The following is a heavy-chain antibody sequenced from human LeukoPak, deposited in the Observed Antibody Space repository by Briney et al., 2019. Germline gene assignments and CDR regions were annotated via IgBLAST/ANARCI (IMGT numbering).Heavy chain of an antibody. CDR3: ARDSGRFRLDY. Sequence: PGGSPRLSCAASGFTFSSYEMNWVRQAPGKGLEWVSYISSSGRTIYYADSVKGRFTVSRDNAGKSLYVQMNSLRVEDTAVYYCARDSGRFRLDYWGQGVLVTVSS. D-gene: IGHD6-19*01. CDR1: GFTFSSYE. V-gene: IGHV3-48*03. J-gene: IGHJ4*02. CDR2: ISSSGRTI.